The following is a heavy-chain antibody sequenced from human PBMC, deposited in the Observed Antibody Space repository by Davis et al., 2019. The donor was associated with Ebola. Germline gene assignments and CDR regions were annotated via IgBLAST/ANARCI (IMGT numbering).Heavy chain of an antibody. V-gene: IGHV3-21*01. CDR2: ISSISSYI. Sequence: GGFLRPSCPPSGSTFSSHSMNWARQLPGKGLEWASSISSISSYIYYAASVKGRFTISRDNAKNPLYLQMNSLRAEDTAVYYCARDRRSSSTHFAYWGQGTLVTVSS. CDR1: GSTFSSHS. CDR3: ARDRRSSSTHFAY. J-gene: IGHJ4*02. D-gene: IGHD6-6*01.